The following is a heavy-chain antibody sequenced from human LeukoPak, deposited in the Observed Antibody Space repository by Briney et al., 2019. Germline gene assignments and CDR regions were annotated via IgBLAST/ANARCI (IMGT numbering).Heavy chain of an antibody. CDR3: ARRPYWAPDYFDY. CDR1: GYTFTSYW. V-gene: IGHV5-51*03. CDR2: IYPGDSDT. J-gene: IGHJ4*02. Sequence: GESLKISCEVAGYTFTSYWIGWVRQMPGKGLEWMGIIYPGDSDTRYSPSFQGQVTISAVKSITTAYLQWSSLKASDTAMYYCARRPYWAPDYFDYWGQGTLVTVSS. D-gene: IGHD2-15*01.